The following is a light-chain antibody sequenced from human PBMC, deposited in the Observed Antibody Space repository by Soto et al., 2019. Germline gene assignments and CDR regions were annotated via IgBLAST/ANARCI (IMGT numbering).Light chain of an antibody. Sequence: DIHMTQSPSTLSASDGERVTITCRASQTINSWFAWFQQKPGKAPKLLIYKASTLESGVPSRFSGSGSGTEFTLTISSLQPDDFATYYCQQYNSNSPTFGQGAKVDIK. V-gene: IGKV1-5*03. CDR3: QQYNSNSPT. CDR1: QTINSW. J-gene: IGKJ1*01. CDR2: KAS.